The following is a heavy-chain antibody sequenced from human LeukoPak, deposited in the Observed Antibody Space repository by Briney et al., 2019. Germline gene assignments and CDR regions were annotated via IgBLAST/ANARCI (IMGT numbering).Heavy chain of an antibody. J-gene: IGHJ6*03. CDR1: GYTFTSYD. Sequence: ASVKVSCKASGYTFTSYDINWVRQATGQGLEWMGWMNPNSGNTGYAQKFQGRVTITRNTSISTAYMELSSLRSEDTAVYYCARAGSGSYFYYYYMDVWGKGTTVTVSS. CDR3: ARAGSGSYFYYYYMDV. CDR2: MNPNSGNT. V-gene: IGHV1-8*03. D-gene: IGHD3-10*01.